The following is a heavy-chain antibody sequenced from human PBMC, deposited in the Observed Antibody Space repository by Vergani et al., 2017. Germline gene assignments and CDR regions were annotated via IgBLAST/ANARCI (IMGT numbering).Heavy chain of an antibody. CDR2: ISVYNGVI. J-gene: IGHJ4*02. CDR1: GYTFHSYG. Sequence: QVQLVQSGAEVKKPGASVKVSCKASGYTFHSYGISWVRQAPGQGLKWMGWISVYNGVINYAQNFQGRVTMTTDISTNTAYMELRSLRSDDTAVYSCAGDHSSYYGAGGTKPFDYWGQGTLVIVSS. V-gene: IGHV1-18*01. CDR3: AGDHSSYYGAGGTKPFDY. D-gene: IGHD3-10*01.